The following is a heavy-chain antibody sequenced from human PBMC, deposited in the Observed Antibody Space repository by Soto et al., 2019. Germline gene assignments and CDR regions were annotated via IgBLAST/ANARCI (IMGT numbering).Heavy chain of an antibody. Sequence: SLRLSCAASGFTFSSYAMHWVRQAPGKGLEWVAVISYDGSNKYYADSVKGRFTISRDNSKNTLYLQMNSLRAEDTAVYYCARAGIVGATPTYYYYGMDVWGQGTTVTVSS. V-gene: IGHV3-30-3*01. J-gene: IGHJ6*02. CDR3: ARAGIVGATPTYYYYGMDV. CDR1: GFTFSSYA. CDR2: ISYDGSNK. D-gene: IGHD1-26*01.